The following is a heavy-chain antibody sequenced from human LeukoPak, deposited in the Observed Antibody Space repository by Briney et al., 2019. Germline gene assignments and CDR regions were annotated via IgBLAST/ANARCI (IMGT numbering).Heavy chain of an antibody. D-gene: IGHD1-1*01. CDR2: IYSSGSA. Sequence: SETLSLTCTVSGGYISTYYWSWIWQSAGKGLEWIGRIYSSGSANYNPSLKSRLAMSVDTSKNQFSLRLSSVTAADTAVYYCARNKRLGWERADTTFDYWGQGTLVTVSS. CDR1: GGYISTYY. V-gene: IGHV4-4*07. CDR3: ARNKRLGWERADTTFDY. J-gene: IGHJ4*02.